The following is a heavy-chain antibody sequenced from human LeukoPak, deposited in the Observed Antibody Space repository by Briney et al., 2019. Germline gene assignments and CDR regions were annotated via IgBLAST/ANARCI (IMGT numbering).Heavy chain of an antibody. CDR1: GFSFTKYA. Sequence: GGSLRLSCAASGFSFTKYAMDWVRQAPGKGLEWVAIISKDGSMRYYADSVKRRFTVSRDNSNNAVYLQMNSLKSEDTAVYYCAGEKFDIWGQGTMVAVSA. V-gene: IGHV3-30*04. J-gene: IGHJ3*02. CDR2: ISKDGSMR. CDR3: AGEKFDI.